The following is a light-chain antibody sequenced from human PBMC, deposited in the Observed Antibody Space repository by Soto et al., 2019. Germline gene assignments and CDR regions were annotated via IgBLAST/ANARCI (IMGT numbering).Light chain of an antibody. Sequence: SVLTQPASVSGSPGQSITISCTGTSSDVGGYNYVSWYQQHPGKAPKLMIYDVSNRPSGVSNRFSGSKSANTASLTISGLQAEDEADYYCSSYTSSSTRVFGTGTKLTVL. CDR3: SSYTSSSTRV. J-gene: IGLJ1*01. CDR1: SSDVGGYNY. V-gene: IGLV2-14*01. CDR2: DVS.